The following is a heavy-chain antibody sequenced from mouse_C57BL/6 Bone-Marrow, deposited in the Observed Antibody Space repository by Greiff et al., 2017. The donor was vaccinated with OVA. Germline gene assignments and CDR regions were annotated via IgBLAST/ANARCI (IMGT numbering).Heavy chain of an antibody. CDR1: GFTFSSYA. CDR2: ISDGGSYT. CDR3: ARDATTVVDV. J-gene: IGHJ1*03. V-gene: IGHV5-4*01. Sequence: EVKVVESGGGLVKPGGSLKLSCAASGFTFSSYAMSWVRQTPEKRLEWVATISDGGSYTYYPDNVKGRFTISRDNAKNNLYLQMSHLKSEDTAMYYCARDATTVVDVWGTGTTVTVSS. D-gene: IGHD1-1*01.